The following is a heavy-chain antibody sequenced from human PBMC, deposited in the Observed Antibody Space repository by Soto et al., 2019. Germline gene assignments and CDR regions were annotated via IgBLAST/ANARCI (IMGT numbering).Heavy chain of an antibody. J-gene: IGHJ6*01. CDR3: ARARVVAARKSGMDV. CDR1: GYTFTSYY. Sequence: GASVKVSCKASGYTFTSYYLHWVRQAPGQGLEWMGIINPSVGSASYAQKFQGRVTMTRDPSTSTVYMELSSLTSEDTAVYYCARARVVAARKSGMDVWGQGTTVTVSS. V-gene: IGHV1-46*01. CDR2: INPSVGSA. D-gene: IGHD6-6*01.